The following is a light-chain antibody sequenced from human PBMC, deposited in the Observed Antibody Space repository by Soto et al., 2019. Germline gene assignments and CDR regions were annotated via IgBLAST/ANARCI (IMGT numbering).Light chain of an antibody. CDR1: QSVTPN. V-gene: IGKV3-15*01. J-gene: IGKJ4*01. CDR3: QQYNSWPLT. Sequence: EIVMTQSPATLSVSPGERATLSCRASQSVTPNLAWYQQIPGQAPRLLIYTASTRATGVPARLSASESGTECTLTINCLPSEDFAVYYCQQYNSWPLTFGGGNKVEIK. CDR2: TAS.